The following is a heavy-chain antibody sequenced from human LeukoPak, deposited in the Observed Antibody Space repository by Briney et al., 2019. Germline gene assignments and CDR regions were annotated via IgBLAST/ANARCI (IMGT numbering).Heavy chain of an antibody. V-gene: IGHV4-31*03. Sequence: SETLSLTCTVSGGSISSGGYYWSWIRQHPGKGLEWIGCISYSGIAYYNPSLKSRVIVSVDTSRNQFSLDLSSVTAADTALYYCARVLYDYYFDFWGQGTLVTVSS. CDR2: ISYSGIA. J-gene: IGHJ4*02. D-gene: IGHD2/OR15-2a*01. CDR3: ARVLYDYYFDF. CDR1: GGSISSGGYY.